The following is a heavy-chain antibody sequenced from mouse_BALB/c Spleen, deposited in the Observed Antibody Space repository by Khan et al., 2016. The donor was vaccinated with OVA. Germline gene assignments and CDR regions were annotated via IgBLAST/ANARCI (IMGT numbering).Heavy chain of an antibody. CDR3: AGSLSSTRGVATGFDY. Sequence: VQLKESGPGLVKPSQSLSLTCTVTGYSFTSDYAWNWIRQFPGNKLEWMGFISYSGRTSYNPSLKSRTSITRDTSKNQSFLQLNSVTTEDTASYYCAGSLSSTRGVATGFDYWGQGTTLTVSS. D-gene: IGHD1-1*01. J-gene: IGHJ2*01. V-gene: IGHV3-2*02. CDR2: ISYSGRT. CDR1: GYSFTSDYA.